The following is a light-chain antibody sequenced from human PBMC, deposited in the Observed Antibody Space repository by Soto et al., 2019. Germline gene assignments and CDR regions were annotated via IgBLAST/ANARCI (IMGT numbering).Light chain of an antibody. J-gene: IGKJ1*01. CDR3: LQHNSYPRT. V-gene: IGKV1-5*01. CDR1: QSIASW. Sequence: DIQMTQSPSTLSASVGDRVTITCRASQSIASWLAWYQQKPGKAPELLIYDASTLKSGVPARFSGSGSGTEFTLTISSLQPEDFATYYCLQHNSYPRTFGQGTKVDIK. CDR2: DAS.